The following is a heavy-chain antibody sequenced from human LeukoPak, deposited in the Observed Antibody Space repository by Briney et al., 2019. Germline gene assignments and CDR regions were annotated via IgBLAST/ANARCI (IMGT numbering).Heavy chain of an antibody. J-gene: IGHJ4*02. CDR2: IIPIFGIA. V-gene: IGHV1-69*04. CDR1: GGTFSSYA. Sequence: ASVKLSCTASGGTFSSYAINWGRQAPAPGHEWMGRIIPIFGIANYAQKFQGRVTITADKSTSTASMELSSLRSEDTAVYYCARDAYCSGGSCLPHAFDYWGQGTLVTVSS. CDR3: ARDAYCSGGSCLPHAFDY. D-gene: IGHD2-15*01.